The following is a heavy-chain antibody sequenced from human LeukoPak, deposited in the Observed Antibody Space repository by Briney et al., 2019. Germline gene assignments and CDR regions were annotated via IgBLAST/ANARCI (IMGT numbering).Heavy chain of an antibody. Sequence: GGSLRLSCAASGFTFSGSAMHWVRQASGQGLEWVGRIRSKANSYATAYAASVKGRFTISRDDSKNTAYLQMNSLKTEDTAVYYCTRPRFSGSYYLFDYWGQGTPVTVSS. V-gene: IGHV3-73*01. CDR3: TRPRFSGSYYLFDY. CDR1: GFTFSGSA. J-gene: IGHJ4*02. CDR2: IRSKANSYAT. D-gene: IGHD1-26*01.